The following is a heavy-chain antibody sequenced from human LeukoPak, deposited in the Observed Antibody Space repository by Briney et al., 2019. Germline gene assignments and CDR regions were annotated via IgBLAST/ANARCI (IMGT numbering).Heavy chain of an antibody. J-gene: IGHJ4*02. CDR1: GFTFSSYS. CDR3: ASEGSYNFDY. V-gene: IGHV3-21*01. D-gene: IGHD1-26*01. CDR2: ISSSSSYI. Sequence: GESLRLSCAASGFTFSSYSMNWVRQAPGKGLEWVSSISSSSSYIYYADSVKGRFTISRDNAKNSLYLQMNSLRAEDTAVYYCASEGSYNFDYWGQGTLVTASS.